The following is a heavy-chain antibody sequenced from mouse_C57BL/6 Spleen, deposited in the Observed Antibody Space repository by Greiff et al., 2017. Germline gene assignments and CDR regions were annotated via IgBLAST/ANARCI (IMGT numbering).Heavy chain of an antibody. J-gene: IGHJ2*01. Sequence: QVQLQQSGPGLVQPSQSLSITCTVSGFSFTSYGVHWVRQSPGKGLEWLGVIWSGGSTDYNAAFISSLSISKDNSKSQVFFKMISLQADDTAKYYCARSGGWLLQCYFDYWGKGTTLTVSS. D-gene: IGHD2-3*01. CDR2: IWSGGST. CDR3: ARSGGWLLQCYFDY. V-gene: IGHV2-2*01. CDR1: GFSFTSYG.